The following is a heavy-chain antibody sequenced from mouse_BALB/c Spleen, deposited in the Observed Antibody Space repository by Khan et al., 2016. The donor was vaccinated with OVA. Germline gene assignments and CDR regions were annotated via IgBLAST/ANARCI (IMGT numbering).Heavy chain of an antibody. CDR2: ISYSGRT. D-gene: IGHD1-1*01. CDR1: GYSITSDYA. J-gene: IGHJ2*01. Sequence: EVQLQESGPGLVKPSQSLSLTCTVTGYSITSDYAWNWIRQFPGNKLEWMGYISYSGRTSYNPSLKSRISIPRDTSKTQFFLQLNSVTTEDTATYDCARSVTITTVVATDFDYWGQGTTLTVSS. V-gene: IGHV3-2*02. CDR3: ARSVTITTVVATDFDY.